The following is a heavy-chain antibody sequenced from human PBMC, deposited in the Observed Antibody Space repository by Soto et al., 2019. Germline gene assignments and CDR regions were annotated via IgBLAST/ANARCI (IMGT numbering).Heavy chain of an antibody. CDR1: VGTFSSYA. J-gene: IGHJ6*02. CDR2: IMPIFGTA. V-gene: IGHV1-69*13. Sequence: SGKVACNASVGTFSSYATSWVRQARGKGLEWMGGIMPIFGTANYAQKFQGRVTINADEYTSKAYREASSLRSTETAVYYCAIEYSSGHYGMDCLGPGNKGTVFS. D-gene: IGHD6-19*01. CDR3: AIEYSSGHYGMDC.